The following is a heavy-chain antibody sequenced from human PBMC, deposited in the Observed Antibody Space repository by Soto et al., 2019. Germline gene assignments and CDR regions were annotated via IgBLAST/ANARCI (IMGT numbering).Heavy chain of an antibody. CDR1: GFSLSTSGVG. D-gene: IGHD5-12*01. J-gene: IGHJ4*02. CDR2: IYWDDDK. Sequence: SGPTLVNATQTLTLTCTFSGFSLSTSGVGVGWIRQPPGKALEWLALIYWDDDKRYSPSLKNRLTITKDTSKNQVVLTMTNVGPVDTATYFCAHIDPEIVTVGGHGGFDYWGQGTLVTVSS. V-gene: IGHV2-5*02. CDR3: AHIDPEIVTVGGHGGFDY.